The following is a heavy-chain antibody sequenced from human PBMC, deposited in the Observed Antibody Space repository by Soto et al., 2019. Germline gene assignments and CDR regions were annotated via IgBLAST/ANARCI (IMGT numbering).Heavy chain of an antibody. D-gene: IGHD6-19*01. V-gene: IGHV3-74*01. Sequence: EVQLVESGGGLVQPGGSLRLSCAASGFTFSSYWMHWVRQAPGKGLVWVSRINSDGSSTSYADSVKGRFTISRDNAKNTLYLQMNSLRAEDTAVYYCTVAVAGPTAIGYWGQGTLVTVSS. J-gene: IGHJ4*02. CDR2: INSDGSST. CDR1: GFTFSSYW. CDR3: TVAVAGPTAIGY.